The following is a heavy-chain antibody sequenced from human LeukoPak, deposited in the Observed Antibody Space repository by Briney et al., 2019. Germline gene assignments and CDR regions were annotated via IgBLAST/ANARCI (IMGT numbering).Heavy chain of an antibody. CDR3: ARDLRVRGVIITPLYYYYYGMDV. V-gene: IGHV3-11*04. CDR1: GFTFSDYF. CDR2: ISSSGSSI. Sequence: GGSLRLSCAASGFTFSDYFFSWIRQAPGKGLEWVSYISSSGSSIYYADSVKGRFTVSRDNAKNSLYLQMNSLRAEDTAVYYCARDLRVRGVIITPLYYYYYGMDVWGQGTTVTVSS. J-gene: IGHJ6*02. D-gene: IGHD3-10*01.